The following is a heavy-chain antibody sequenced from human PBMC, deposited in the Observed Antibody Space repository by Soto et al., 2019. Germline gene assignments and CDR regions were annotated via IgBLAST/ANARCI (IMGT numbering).Heavy chain of an antibody. V-gene: IGHV4-59*08. Sequence: SSETLSLTCTVSGGSISSYYWSWIRQPPGKGLEWIGYIYHSGSTNYNPSLKSRVTISVDTSKNQFSLKLSSVTAADTAVYYCVIRYCSSSSCYLDYWGQGTLVTVSS. D-gene: IGHD2-15*01. CDR2: IYHSGST. J-gene: IGHJ4*02. CDR1: GGSISSYY. CDR3: VIRYCSSSSCYLDY.